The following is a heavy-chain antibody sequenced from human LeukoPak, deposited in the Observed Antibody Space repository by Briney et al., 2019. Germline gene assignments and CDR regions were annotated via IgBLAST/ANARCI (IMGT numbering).Heavy chain of an antibody. J-gene: IGHJ4*02. CDR3: ARFEGDYYDSSGYHGFDY. V-gene: IGHV4-34*01. D-gene: IGHD3-22*01. Sequence: NPSETLSLTCAVYGGSFSGYYWSWIRQPPGKGLEWIGEINHSGSTNYNPSLKSRVTISVDTSKNQFSLKLSSVTAADTAVYYCARFEGDYYDSSGYHGFDYWGQGTLVTVSS. CDR1: GGSFSGYY. CDR2: INHSGST.